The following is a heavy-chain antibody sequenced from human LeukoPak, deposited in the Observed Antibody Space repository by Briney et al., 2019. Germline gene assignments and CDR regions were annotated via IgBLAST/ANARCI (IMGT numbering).Heavy chain of an antibody. CDR2: ISSSSSYI. J-gene: IGHJ4*02. V-gene: IGHV3-21*01. Sequence: GGSLRLSCAASGFTFSSYSMNWVRQAPGKGLEWVSSISSSSSYIYYADSVKGRFTISRDNAKNSLYLQMNSLRAEDTAVYYYARGVAGSYYFDYWGQGTLVTVSS. CDR1: GFTFSSYS. CDR3: ARGVAGSYYFDY. D-gene: IGHD6-19*01.